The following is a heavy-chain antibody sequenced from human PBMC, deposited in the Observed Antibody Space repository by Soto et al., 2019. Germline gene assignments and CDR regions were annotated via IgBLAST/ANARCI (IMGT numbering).Heavy chain of an antibody. D-gene: IGHD4-17*01. V-gene: IGHV1-69*14. CDR2: IIPIFGTA. CDR3: ASSPPPTVTMYARYFDL. J-gene: IGHJ2*01. CDR1: GGTFSSYA. Sequence: QVQLVQYGAEVKKPGSSVKVSCKTSGGTFSSYAINWGRQAPGQGLEWTGGIIPIFGTANYAQKFQGRITITADKSTHTAYMERRSLRSAGTAVYYCASSPPPTVTMYARYFDLWGRGTLVTVSS.